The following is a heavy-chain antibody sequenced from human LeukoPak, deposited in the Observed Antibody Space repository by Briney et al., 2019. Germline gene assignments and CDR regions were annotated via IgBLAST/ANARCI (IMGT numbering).Heavy chain of an antibody. Sequence: PGGSLRLSCAVSGFIVITNDMTWVRQAPGKGLEWVSVLYSDGNTKYADSVQGRFTISRDNSKNTLYLEMNSLSPDDTAVYYCARGVEPLAAKTLAYWGQGTLVTVSS. D-gene: IGHD1-14*01. CDR1: GFIVITND. CDR2: LYSDGNT. CDR3: ARGVEPLAAKTLAY. J-gene: IGHJ4*02. V-gene: IGHV3-53*01.